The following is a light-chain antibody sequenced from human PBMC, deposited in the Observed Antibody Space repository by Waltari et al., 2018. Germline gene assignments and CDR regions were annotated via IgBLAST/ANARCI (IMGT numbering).Light chain of an antibody. CDR1: SSDVGVYNY. V-gene: IGLV2-14*01. CDR2: EVI. CDR3: SSYTSSSTWV. Sequence: QSALTQPASVSGSPGQSISISCTGTSSDVGVYNYVFWYQQHPGNATNLMIYEVINRPSGISNLFSGSKSDNTASLTISGLQAEDEADYYCSSYTSSSTWVFGGGTKLTVL. J-gene: IGLJ3*02.